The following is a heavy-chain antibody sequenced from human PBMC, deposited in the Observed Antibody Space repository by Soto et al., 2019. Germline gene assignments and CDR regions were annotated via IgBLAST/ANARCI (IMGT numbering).Heavy chain of an antibody. Sequence: SETLSLTCTVSGGSISSSSYYWGWIRQPPGKGLEWIGSIYYSGSTYYNPSLKSRVTISVDTSKNQFSLKLSSVTAADTAVYYCARLLTGGWSNGQFDYWGQGTLVTVSS. D-gene: IGHD3-9*01. CDR3: ARLLTGGWSNGQFDY. CDR1: GGSISSSSYY. J-gene: IGHJ4*02. CDR2: IYYSGST. V-gene: IGHV4-39*01.